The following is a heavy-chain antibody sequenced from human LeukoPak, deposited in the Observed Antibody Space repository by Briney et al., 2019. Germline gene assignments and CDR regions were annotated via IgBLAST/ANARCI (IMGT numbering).Heavy chain of an antibody. CDR2: ISYDGSNK. D-gene: IGHD1-26*01. CDR1: GFTFSSYA. V-gene: IGHV3-30-3*01. J-gene: IGHJ4*02. Sequence: GGSLRLSCAASGFTFSSYAMHWVRQAPGKGLEWVAVISYDGSNKYYADSVKGRFTISRDNSKNTLYLQMNSLRAEDTAVYYCASRATIVGATLGDYWGQGTPVTVSS. CDR3: ASRATIVGATLGDY.